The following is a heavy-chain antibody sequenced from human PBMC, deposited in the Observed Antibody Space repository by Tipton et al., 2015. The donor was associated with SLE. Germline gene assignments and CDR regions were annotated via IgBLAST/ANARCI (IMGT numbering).Heavy chain of an antibody. CDR2: ISDTGST. CDR1: GGSIISSRYY. J-gene: IGHJ1*01. CDR3: ARYSSISAQGFQH. V-gene: IGHV4-39*07. Sequence: TLSLTCTVSGGSIISSRYYWSWVRQPPGKGLEWLGEISDTGSTNYNPSLKSRVTISVDTSKNQFSLKLSSVTAADTAVYYCARYSSISAQGFQHWGQGTLVTVSS. D-gene: IGHD2-2*01.